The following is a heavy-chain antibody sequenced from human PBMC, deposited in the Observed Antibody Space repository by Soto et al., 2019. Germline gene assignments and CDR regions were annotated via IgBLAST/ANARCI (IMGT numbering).Heavy chain of an antibody. CDR1: GGYISSYY. J-gene: IGHJ4*02. D-gene: IGHD4-17*01. Sequence: SETQSLTCTVSGGYISSYYLSWIRQPPGKGLEWIGYIYYSGSTNYNPSLKSRVTISVDTSKNQFSLKLSSVTAADTAVYYCARLLDYGDYQLDYWGQGTLVTVSS. CDR3: ARLLDYGDYQLDY. CDR2: IYYSGST. V-gene: IGHV4-59*08.